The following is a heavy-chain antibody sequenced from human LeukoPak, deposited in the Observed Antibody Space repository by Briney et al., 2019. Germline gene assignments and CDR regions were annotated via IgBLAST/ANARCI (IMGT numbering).Heavy chain of an antibody. Sequence: PSHTLSLTCTVSGGSISSGGYYWRWIRKHPGKGLDWYAYIYYSGSTYYNPSLKSRVTISLDTSKNQFSLKLSSVTAADTAVYYCAREDDSSGYPDYWGQGTLVTVSS. CDR3: AREDDSSGYPDY. CDR1: GGSISSGGYY. CDR2: IYYSGST. V-gene: IGHV4-31*03. J-gene: IGHJ4*02. D-gene: IGHD3-22*01.